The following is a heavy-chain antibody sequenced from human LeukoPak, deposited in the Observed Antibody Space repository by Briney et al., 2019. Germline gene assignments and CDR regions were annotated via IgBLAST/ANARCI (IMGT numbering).Heavy chain of an antibody. Sequence: PSETLSLTCTVSGGSISSYYWNWIRQLPGMGLEWIGYIYSTGSTNYNPSLRGRVIISLDTSKNQFSLELSSVTAADTAVYYCARLKITIFGVVTEESYYFDYWGQGTLVTVSS. V-gene: IGHV4-59*08. CDR2: IYSTGST. CDR1: GGSISSYY. D-gene: IGHD3-3*01. J-gene: IGHJ4*02. CDR3: ARLKITIFGVVTEESYYFDY.